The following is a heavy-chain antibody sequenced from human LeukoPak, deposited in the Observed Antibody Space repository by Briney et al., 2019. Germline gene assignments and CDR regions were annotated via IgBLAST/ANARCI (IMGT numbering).Heavy chain of an antibody. CDR3: ARDLDSTSPPY. J-gene: IGHJ4*02. V-gene: IGHV3-21*01. CDR2: ISSHSSYI. CDR1: GFTFSNFG. Sequence: PGGPLRLSCAVSGFTFSNFGMNWVRQAPGKGLEWVSHISSHSSYIYYADSVKGRFTISRDNAKNSLYLQMNSLRAEDTAVYYCARDLDSTSPPYWGQGTLVTVSS. D-gene: IGHD2/OR15-2a*01.